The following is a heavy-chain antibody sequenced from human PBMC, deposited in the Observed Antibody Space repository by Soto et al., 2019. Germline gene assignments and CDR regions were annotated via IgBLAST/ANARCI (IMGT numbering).Heavy chain of an antibody. CDR2: VYYTGST. CDR3: VRTARQGAVAPHWFDR. Sequence: SETLSLTCTVSGASIRSTDYYWSWIRQAPGKGLEWIGCVYYTGSTYYNPSLMSRLTISVDTSKNQFSLKLTSVTAAETAVYYCVRTARQGAVAPHWFDRWGQGTLVTVSS. D-gene: IGHD2-21*02. V-gene: IGHV4-30-4*01. J-gene: IGHJ5*02. CDR1: GASIRSTDYY.